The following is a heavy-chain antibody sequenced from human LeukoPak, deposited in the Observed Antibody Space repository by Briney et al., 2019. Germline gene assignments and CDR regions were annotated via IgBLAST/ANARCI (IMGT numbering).Heavy chain of an antibody. Sequence: GGSLRLSCAASGFTFSSYEMNWVRQAPGKGLEWVSYISSSGSTMYYADSVKGRFTISRDNSKNTLYLQMNSLGAEDTAVYYCAKHIVATIYYYMDVWGKGTTVTISS. CDR1: GFTFSSYE. V-gene: IGHV3-48*03. CDR2: ISSSGSTM. D-gene: IGHD5-12*01. CDR3: AKHIVATIYYYMDV. J-gene: IGHJ6*03.